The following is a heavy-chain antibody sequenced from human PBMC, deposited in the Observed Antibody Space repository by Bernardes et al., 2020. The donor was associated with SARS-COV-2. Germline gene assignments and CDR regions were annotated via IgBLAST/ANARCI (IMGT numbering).Heavy chain of an antibody. CDR3: TLLQEHL. CDR1: GFTFSTYD. CDR2: IGAAGDT. J-gene: IGHJ6*01. Sequence: GGSLRLSCAASGFTFSTYDMHWVRQTTGKGLEWVSGIGAAGDTYYPDSVKGRFTISRENAMNSLFLQMNSLHQGPIGLPPGTLLQEHLWG. V-gene: IGHV3-13*01.